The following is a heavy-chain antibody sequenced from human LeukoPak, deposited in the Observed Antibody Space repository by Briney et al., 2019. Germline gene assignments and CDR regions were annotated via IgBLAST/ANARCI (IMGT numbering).Heavy chain of an antibody. CDR3: ASESYVWGSYRFVRGNAFDI. V-gene: IGHV1-2*02. D-gene: IGHD3-16*02. J-gene: IGHJ3*02. Sequence: ASVKVSCKASGYTFTGYYMHWVRQAPGQGLEWMGWINPNSGGTNYAQKFQGRVTMTRDTSISTAYMELSRLRSDDTAVYYCASESYVWGSYRFVRGNAFDIWGQGTMVTVSS. CDR2: INPNSGGT. CDR1: GYTFTGYY.